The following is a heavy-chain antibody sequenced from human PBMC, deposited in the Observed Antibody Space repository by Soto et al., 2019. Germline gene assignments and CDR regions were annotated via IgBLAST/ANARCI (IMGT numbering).Heavy chain of an antibody. CDR1: GGSFSGYY. CDR2: INHSGST. V-gene: IGHV4-34*01. J-gene: IGHJ4*02. CDR3: ARGRQWELLPFDH. D-gene: IGHD1-26*01. Sequence: QVQLQQWGAGLLSPSETLSLTSAAYGGSFSGYYWTWFRQPPGKGLEWIGEINHSGSTNYNPSLKSRVTISVDTSKNQFSLKLSSVTAADTAVYYCARGRQWELLPFDHWGQGTLVTVSS.